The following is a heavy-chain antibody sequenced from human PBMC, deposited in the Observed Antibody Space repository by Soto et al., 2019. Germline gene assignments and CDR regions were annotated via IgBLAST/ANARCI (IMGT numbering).Heavy chain of an antibody. CDR3: ARAAAVAVAGTHYYYSMDV. D-gene: IGHD6-19*01. V-gene: IGHV1-18*01. J-gene: IGHJ6*02. Sequence: ASVKVSCKASGYPLNTYGISWVRQAPGQGLEWMGWISAYNGNTDYAQKLQGRVTVTTDTSTSTAYMELRSLRSDDTAVYYCARAAAVAVAGTHYYYSMDVWGQGTTVTVPS. CDR1: GYPLNTYG. CDR2: ISAYNGNT.